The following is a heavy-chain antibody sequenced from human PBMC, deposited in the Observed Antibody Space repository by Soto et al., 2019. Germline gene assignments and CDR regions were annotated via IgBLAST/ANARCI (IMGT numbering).Heavy chain of an antibody. V-gene: IGHV3-30-3*01. Sequence: QVQLVESGGGVVQPGRSLRLSCAASGFTFSSYAMHWVRQAPGKGLEWVAVISYDGSNKYYADSVKGRFTISRDNSKNTLYLQMNSLRAEDTAVYYCARDSFVWDCSGGSCYSNWFDPWGQGTLVTVSS. J-gene: IGHJ5*02. CDR3: ARDSFVWDCSGGSCYSNWFDP. CDR2: ISYDGSNK. D-gene: IGHD2-15*01. CDR1: GFTFSSYA.